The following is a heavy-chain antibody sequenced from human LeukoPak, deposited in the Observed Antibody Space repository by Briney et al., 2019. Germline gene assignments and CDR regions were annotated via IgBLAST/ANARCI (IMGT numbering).Heavy chain of an antibody. CDR3: ARERLFDALRYFDWLSNPDYFDY. CDR2: IRYDGSNK. Sequence: GGSLRLSCAASGFTFSSYGMHWVRQAPGKGLEWVAFIRYDGSNKYYADSVKGRFTISRDNAKNSLYLQMNSLRAEDTAVYYCARERLFDALRYFDWLSNPDYFDYWGQGTLVTVSS. J-gene: IGHJ4*02. V-gene: IGHV3-30*02. D-gene: IGHD3-9*01. CDR1: GFTFSSYG.